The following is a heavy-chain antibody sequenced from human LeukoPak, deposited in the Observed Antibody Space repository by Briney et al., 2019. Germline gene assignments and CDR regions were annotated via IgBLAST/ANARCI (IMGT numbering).Heavy chain of an antibody. CDR3: ARDHLGRPWGNDAFDI. V-gene: IGHV3-66*02. CDR1: GFTVSSNY. D-gene: IGHD3-16*01. CDR2: IYSGGST. J-gene: IGHJ3*02. Sequence: PGGSLRLSCAASGFTVSSNYMSWVRQAPGKGLEWVSVIYSGGSTYYADSVKGRFTISRDNSKNTLYLQMNSLRAEDTAVYYCARDHLGRPWGNDAFDIWGQGTMVTVSS.